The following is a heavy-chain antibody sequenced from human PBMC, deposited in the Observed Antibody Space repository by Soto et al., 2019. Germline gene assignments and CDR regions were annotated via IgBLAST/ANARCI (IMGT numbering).Heavy chain of an antibody. J-gene: IGHJ6*02. D-gene: IGHD3-22*01. CDR1: GFTFGDYA. CDR3: TREDYDSSGFSGMDV. Sequence: GGSLRLSCTASGFTFGDYAMSWVRRAPGKGLEWVGFIRSKAYGGTTEYAASVKGRFTISRDDSKSIAYLQMNSLKTEDTAVYYCTREDYDSSGFSGMDVWGQGNTVTVSS. CDR2: IRSKAYGGTT. V-gene: IGHV3-49*04.